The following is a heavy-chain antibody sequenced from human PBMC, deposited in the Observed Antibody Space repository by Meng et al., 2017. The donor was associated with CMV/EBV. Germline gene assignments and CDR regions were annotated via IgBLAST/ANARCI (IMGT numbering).Heavy chain of an antibody. V-gene: IGHV3-7*04. Sequence: GESLKISCAASGFTFSSYWTSWVRQAPGKGLEWVANIKQDGSEKYYVDSVKGRFTISRDNAKNSLYLQMNSLRAEDTAVYYCARGWGQLSRWGQGTLVTVSS. CDR2: IKQDGSEK. CDR3: ARGWGQLSR. J-gene: IGHJ4*02. D-gene: IGHD6-6*01. CDR1: GFTFSSYW.